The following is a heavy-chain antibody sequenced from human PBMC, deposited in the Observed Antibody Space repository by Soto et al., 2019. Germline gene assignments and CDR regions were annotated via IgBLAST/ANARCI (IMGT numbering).Heavy chain of an antibody. D-gene: IGHD1-1*01. CDR2: ISQSGST. J-gene: IGHJ4*02. Sequence: QVQLQQWGAGLLKPSATLSLTCAVYGQSFSGHTWSWIRQSPGKGLAWIGEISQSGSTYYNPSLKTRVTISADTSKNQFSLTLNSVTAADTGVFYCARGAGIAVIPGELEDVHYDYWGQGTLVSVSS. CDR1: GQSFSGHT. V-gene: IGHV4-34*01. CDR3: ARGAGIAVIPGELEDVHYDY.